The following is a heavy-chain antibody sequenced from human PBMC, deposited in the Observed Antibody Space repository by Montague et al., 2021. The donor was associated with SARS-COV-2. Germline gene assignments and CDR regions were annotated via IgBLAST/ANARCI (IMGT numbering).Heavy chain of an antibody. V-gene: IGHV4-34*01. Sequence: SETLSLTCGVYGGSFGDDHWSWIRQPPGKGLEWIGDIKQSGSTNYNPSLKSRVTISVDTSRNQFSLKLTSVTAADTAVYFCARGHLSVSMIVVVLTSASYYFDYWGQGARVTVSS. CDR2: IKQSGST. J-gene: IGHJ4*02. D-gene: IGHD3-22*01. CDR3: ARGHLSVSMIVVVLTSASYYFDY. CDR1: GGSFGDDH.